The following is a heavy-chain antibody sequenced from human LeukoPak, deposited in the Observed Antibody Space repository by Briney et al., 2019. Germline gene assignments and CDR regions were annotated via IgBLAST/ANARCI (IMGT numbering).Heavy chain of an antibody. D-gene: IGHD1-20*01. CDR1: GFTFSSDA. J-gene: IGHJ6*03. CDR2: ISGSGGST. Sequence: GGSLRLSCAASGFTFSSDAMSWVRQAPGKGLEWVSAISGSGGSTYYADSVKGRFTISRDNSKNTLYLQMNSLRAEDTAVYYCAKDIYGHNWNPQPYYYMDVWGKGTTVTVSS. V-gene: IGHV3-23*01. CDR3: AKDIYGHNWNPQPYYYMDV.